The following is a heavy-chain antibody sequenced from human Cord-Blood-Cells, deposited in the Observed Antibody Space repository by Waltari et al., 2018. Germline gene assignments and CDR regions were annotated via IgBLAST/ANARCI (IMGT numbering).Heavy chain of an antibody. CDR3: ACSSSWYRGPFDY. D-gene: IGHD6-13*01. Sequence: EVQLVESGGGLIQPGGSLRLSCAASGFTVSSNYMSWVRQAPGKGLGWVAVIYGGGSTYYADSGKGRLTISRDNSKNTLYLQMNSLRAEDTAVYYCACSSSWYRGPFDYWGQGTLVTVSS. CDR1: GFTVSSNY. V-gene: IGHV3-53*01. CDR2: IYGGGST. J-gene: IGHJ4*02.